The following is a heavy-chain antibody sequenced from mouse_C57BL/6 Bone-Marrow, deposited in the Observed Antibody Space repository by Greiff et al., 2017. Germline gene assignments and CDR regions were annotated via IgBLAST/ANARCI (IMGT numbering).Heavy chain of an antibody. CDR2: IRLKANNYAT. Sequence: EVQVVESGGGLVQPGGSMKLSCVASGFTFSNYWMHWVRQSPEKGLEWVAEIRLKANNYATHHAESVKGRFTISRDDSESSVYLHINNLRAEDTGIYYCATGFAYWGQGTLVTVSA. CDR1: GFTFSNYW. J-gene: IGHJ3*01. CDR3: ATGFAY. V-gene: IGHV6-6*02.